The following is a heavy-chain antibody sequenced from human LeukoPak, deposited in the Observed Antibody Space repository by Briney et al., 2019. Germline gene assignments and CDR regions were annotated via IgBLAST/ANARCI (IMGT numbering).Heavy chain of an antibody. CDR1: GYSISSGYY. CDR2: IYHSGST. V-gene: IGHV4-38-2*02. CDR3: ARCGRVAYYFDY. Sequence: SETLSLTCTVSGYSISSGYYWGWIRQPPGKGLEWIGSIYHSGSTYYNPSLKSRVAISVDTSKNQFSLKLSSVTAADTAVYYCARCGRVAYYFDYWGQGTLVTVSS. J-gene: IGHJ4*02. D-gene: IGHD5-12*01.